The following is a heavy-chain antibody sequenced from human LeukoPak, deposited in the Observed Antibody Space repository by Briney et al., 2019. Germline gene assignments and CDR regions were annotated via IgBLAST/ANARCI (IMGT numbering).Heavy chain of an antibody. CDR1: GGSISTSSYY. Sequence: SETLSLTCTVSGGSISTSSYYWGWIRQPPGKGLECIGNIYYSGSTYYNPSLKSRVTISVDTSKNQFSLKLSSVTAADTAVYYCARGSWQLAEEVYWSQGTLVTVSS. CDR3: ARGSWQLAEEVY. D-gene: IGHD6-6*01. V-gene: IGHV4-39*07. CDR2: IYYSGST. J-gene: IGHJ4*02.